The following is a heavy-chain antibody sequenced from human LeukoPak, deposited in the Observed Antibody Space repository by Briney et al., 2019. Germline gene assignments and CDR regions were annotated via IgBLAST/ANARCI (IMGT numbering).Heavy chain of an antibody. D-gene: IGHD3-22*01. CDR2: ISWNSGSI. V-gene: IGHV3-9*01. CDR3: AKEGDSSGYFDY. Sequence: PGRSLRLSYAASGFTFDDYAMHWVRQAPGKGLEWVSGISWNSGSIGYADSVKGRFTISRDNAKNSLYLQMNSLRAEDTALYYCAKEGDSSGYFDYWGQGTLVTVSS. J-gene: IGHJ4*02. CDR1: GFTFDDYA.